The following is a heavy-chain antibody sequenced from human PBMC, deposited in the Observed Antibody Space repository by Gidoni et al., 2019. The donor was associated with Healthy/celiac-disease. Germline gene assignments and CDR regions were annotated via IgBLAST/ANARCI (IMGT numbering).Heavy chain of an antibody. CDR3: ATVCFGGDCKDGDY. CDR1: GGSISSYY. Sequence: QVQLQESGPGLVKPSETLSLTCTVSGGSISSYYWSWIRQPPGKGLEWIGYIYYSGSTNYNPSLKSRVTISVDTSKNQFSLKLSSVTAADTAVYYCATVCFGGDCKDGDYWGQGTLVTVSS. V-gene: IGHV4-59*01. CDR2: IYYSGST. D-gene: IGHD2-21*02. J-gene: IGHJ4*02.